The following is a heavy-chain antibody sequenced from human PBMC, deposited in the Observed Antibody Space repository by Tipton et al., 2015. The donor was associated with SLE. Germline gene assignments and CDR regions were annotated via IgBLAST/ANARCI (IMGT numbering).Heavy chain of an antibody. J-gene: IGHJ4*02. CDR1: GFTFSDYY. Sequence: GSLRLSCAASGFTFSDYYMSWIRQAPGKGLEWVSYISSSGSTIYYADSVKGRFTISRDNAKNSLYLQMNSLRAEDTAVYYCARDDFWSGYYTAMSDYWGQGTPVTVSS. D-gene: IGHD3-3*01. V-gene: IGHV3-11*01. CDR2: ISSSGSTI. CDR3: ARDDFWSGYYTAMSDY.